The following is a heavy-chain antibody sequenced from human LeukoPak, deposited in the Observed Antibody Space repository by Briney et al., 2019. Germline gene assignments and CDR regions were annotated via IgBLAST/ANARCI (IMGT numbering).Heavy chain of an antibody. CDR3: ARLESDGGGTDY. D-gene: IGHD2-21*01. V-gene: IGHV1-8*01. Sequence: GASVKVSCKASGYTFTSYDINWVRQATGQGLEWMGWMNPNSGNTDYAQKFQGRVTMTRNTSISTAYMELSSLRSEDTAVYYCARLESDGGGTDYWGQGTLVTVSS. J-gene: IGHJ4*02. CDR2: MNPNSGNT. CDR1: GYTFTSYD.